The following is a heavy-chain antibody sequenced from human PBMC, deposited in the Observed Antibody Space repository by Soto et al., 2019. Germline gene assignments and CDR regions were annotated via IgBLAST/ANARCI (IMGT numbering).Heavy chain of an antibody. V-gene: IGHV2-5*02. J-gene: IGHJ4*02. D-gene: IGHD2-15*01. CDR2: IYWDDDK. CDR3: ASPEYFCSADSCHPPFSF. CDR1: GFSLSTRGVG. Sequence: SGPTLVNPXRTLTLTCTFSGFSLSTRGVGVGWIRQPPGKALEWLALIYWDDDKRYSPSLKNRVSITKDTSKNQVVLTMTNMDPVDTATYYCASPEYFCSADSCHPPFSFWGQGTLVTVSS.